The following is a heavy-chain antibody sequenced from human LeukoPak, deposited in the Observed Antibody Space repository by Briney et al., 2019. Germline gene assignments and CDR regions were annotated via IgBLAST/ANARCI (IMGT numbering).Heavy chain of an antibody. J-gene: IGHJ4*02. V-gene: IGHV4-4*02. CDR3: ARGGVDYYGSGPDIGT. CDR2: IYHSGST. D-gene: IGHD3-10*01. CDR1: GGSISSSNW. Sequence: PSETLSLTCAVSGGSISSSNWWGWVRQPPGKGLEWIGEIYHSGSTNYNPSLKSRLTISVDKSKNQFSLQLSSVTAADTAVYYCARGGVDYYGSGPDIGTWGQGTLVTVSS.